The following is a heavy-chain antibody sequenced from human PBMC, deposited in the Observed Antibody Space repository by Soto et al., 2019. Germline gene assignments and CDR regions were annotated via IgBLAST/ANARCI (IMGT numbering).Heavy chain of an antibody. Sequence: QVQLVESGGGVVQPGRSLRLSCAASGFTFSSYGMHWVRQAPGKGLEWVAVIWYDGSNKYYADSVKGRFTISRDNSKNTLYLQMNSLRAEDTAVYYCARDVHPYYYDSSGYFPGPYYYGMDVWGQGTTVTVSS. J-gene: IGHJ6*02. CDR3: ARDVHPYYYDSSGYFPGPYYYGMDV. CDR1: GFTFSSYG. D-gene: IGHD3-22*01. V-gene: IGHV3-33*01. CDR2: IWYDGSNK.